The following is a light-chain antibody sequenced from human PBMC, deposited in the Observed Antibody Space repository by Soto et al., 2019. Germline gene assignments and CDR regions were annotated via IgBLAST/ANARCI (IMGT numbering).Light chain of an antibody. CDR3: QQYNNWPRT. J-gene: IGKJ1*01. V-gene: IGKV3D-15*01. CDR2: DAS. Sequence: EIVMTQSPATLSVSAGERATLSCEASQSVSGNLAWYQQKPGQAPRLLIYDASTRATGVPARISGRGSGTEFTLTISSLQSEDSAVYYCQQYNNWPRTFGQGTKMEIK. CDR1: QSVSGN.